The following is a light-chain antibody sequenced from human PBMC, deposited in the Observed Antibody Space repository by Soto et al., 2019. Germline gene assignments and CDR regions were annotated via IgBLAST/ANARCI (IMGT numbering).Light chain of an antibody. J-gene: IGKJ1*01. CDR2: GAS. V-gene: IGKV3-15*01. CDR3: QHYNNWTPWT. CDR1: QSVSSN. Sequence: EIVMTQSPATLSVSPGERATLSCRASQSVSSNLAWYQQKPGQAPRLLIYGASTSATGIPARFSGSGSGTEFTLTISSLQSEDFAIYYCQHYNNWTPWTFGQGTKVEIK.